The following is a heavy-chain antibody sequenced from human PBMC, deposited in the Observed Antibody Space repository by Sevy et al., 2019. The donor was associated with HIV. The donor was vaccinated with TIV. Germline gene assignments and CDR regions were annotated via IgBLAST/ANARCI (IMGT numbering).Heavy chain of an antibody. D-gene: IGHD4-17*01. CDR3: ARDHVKDGDLGDYYYFAMDV. V-gene: IGHV3-11*01. CDR1: EFTLSDYY. CDR2: ISGSGSDI. J-gene: IGHJ6*02. Sequence: GGSLRLSCAASEFTLSDYYMSWIRQAPGKGLEWVSYISGSGSDIYYADSVKGRFSVSRDNAKNSLYLQMNSLRAEDTAVYYCARDHVKDGDLGDYYYFAMDVWGQGTTVTVSS.